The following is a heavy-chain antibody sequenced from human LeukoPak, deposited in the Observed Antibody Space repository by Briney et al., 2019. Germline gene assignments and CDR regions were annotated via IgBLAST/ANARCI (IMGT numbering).Heavy chain of an antibody. CDR2: ISFHGNNK. CDR3: AREGLGKYYFDY. V-gene: IGHV3-30*03. D-gene: IGHD7-27*01. CDR1: GFMFRSYG. Sequence: GGSLRLSCAASGFMFRSYGMHWVRQAPGKGLEWLAIISFHGNNKNYADSVKGRFTISRDNSKNTLYLQMNSLRAEDTAVYYCAREGLGKYYFDYWGQGTLVTVSS. J-gene: IGHJ4*02.